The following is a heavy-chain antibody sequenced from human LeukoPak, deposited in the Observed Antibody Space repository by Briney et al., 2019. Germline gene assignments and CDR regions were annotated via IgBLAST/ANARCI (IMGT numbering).Heavy chain of an antibody. Sequence: SETLSLTCAVYGGSFSGYYWSWIRQPPGKGLEWIGEINHSGSTSYNPSLKSRVTISVDTSKNQFSLKLSSVTAADTAVYYCASAVTYSSGWYPTRNPRYFDYWGQGTLVTVSS. D-gene: IGHD6-19*01. V-gene: IGHV4-34*01. CDR2: INHSGST. J-gene: IGHJ4*02. CDR3: ASAVTYSSGWYPTRNPRYFDY. CDR1: GGSFSGYY.